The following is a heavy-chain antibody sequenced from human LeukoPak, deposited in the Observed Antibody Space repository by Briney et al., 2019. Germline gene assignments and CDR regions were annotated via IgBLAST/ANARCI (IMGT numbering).Heavy chain of an antibody. Sequence: SETLSLTCAVYGGSFSGYYWSWIRQPPGKGLEWIGEINQSGSTNYNPSLKSRVTISVDTSKNQFSLHLNSVTPEDTAVYYCVRGGHFDYWGQGTLVTVSS. J-gene: IGHJ4*02. CDR3: VRGGHFDY. CDR1: GGSFSGYY. V-gene: IGHV4-34*01. CDR2: INQSGST.